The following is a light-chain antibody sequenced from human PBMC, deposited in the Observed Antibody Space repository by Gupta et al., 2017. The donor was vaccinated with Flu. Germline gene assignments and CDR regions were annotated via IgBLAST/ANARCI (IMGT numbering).Light chain of an antibody. J-gene: IGLJ1*01. CDR3: ISLTSITSYV. V-gene: IGLV2-14*04. Sequence: TSSDVGAYNYVSWYQQHPGKAPKLMIYDVSYRPSGVSHRFSGSKSGNTASLTISGLQAEDEADYYCISLTSITSYVFGTGTKVTVL. CDR1: SSDVGAYNY. CDR2: DVS.